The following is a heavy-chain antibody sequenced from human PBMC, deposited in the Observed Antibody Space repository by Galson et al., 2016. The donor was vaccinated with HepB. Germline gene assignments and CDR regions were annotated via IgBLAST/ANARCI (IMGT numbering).Heavy chain of an antibody. CDR1: GYTFIKYY. J-gene: IGHJ5*02. V-gene: IGHV1-46*01. CDR3: ARAMITLSDLWFYA. D-gene: IGHD3-22*01. CDR2: INPLSGGT. Sequence: SVKVSCKTFGYTFIKYYIDWVRQAPGQGLEWMGIINPLSGGTDYAQRFQGRVTMTRDTSTSTVSMELSSLRSEDTAVYYCARAMITLSDLWFYAWGQGALVTVSS.